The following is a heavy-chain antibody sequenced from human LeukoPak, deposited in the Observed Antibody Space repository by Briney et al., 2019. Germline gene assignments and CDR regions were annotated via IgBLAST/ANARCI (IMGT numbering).Heavy chain of an antibody. Sequence: GGSLRLSCAASGFTFSSYGMHWVRQAPGKGLEWVAVISYDGSNKYYADSVKRRFTISRDNSRNTLYLQMNSLRAEDTAVYYCAKGHAFDIWGQGTMVTVSS. CDR3: AKGHAFDI. J-gene: IGHJ3*02. V-gene: IGHV3-30*18. CDR2: ISYDGSNK. CDR1: GFTFSSYG.